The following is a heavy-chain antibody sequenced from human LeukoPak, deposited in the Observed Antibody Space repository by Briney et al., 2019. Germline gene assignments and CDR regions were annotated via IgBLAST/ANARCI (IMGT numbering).Heavy chain of an antibody. CDR3: ATQARGSYPNEFDY. J-gene: IGHJ4*02. D-gene: IGHD1-26*01. CDR2: INAGNGNT. CDR1: GYTFTSYA. Sequence: ASVKVSCKASGYTFTSYAMHWVRQAPGQRLEWMGWINAGNGNTKYSQKFQGRVTMTEDTSTDTAYMELSSLRSEDTAVYYCATQARGSYPNEFDYWGQGTLVTVSS. V-gene: IGHV1-3*01.